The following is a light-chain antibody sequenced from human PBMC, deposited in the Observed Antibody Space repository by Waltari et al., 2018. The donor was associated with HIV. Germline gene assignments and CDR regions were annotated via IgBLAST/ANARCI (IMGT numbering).Light chain of an antibody. CDR2: HDH. CDR1: GSNIGSRP. Sequence: QSVLTQPPSLSAAPGHKINISCSGGGSNIGSRPVNWYQQLPSRAPKLIIDHDHRRPSGVSDRFTASKSGTSASLFISKLQAADEATYYCAAWDDSLSGFVFGGGT. V-gene: IGLV1-44*01. CDR3: AAWDDSLSGFV. J-gene: IGLJ3*02.